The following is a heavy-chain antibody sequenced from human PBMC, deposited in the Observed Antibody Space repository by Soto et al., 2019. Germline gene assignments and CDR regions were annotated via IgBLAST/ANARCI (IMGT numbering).Heavy chain of an antibody. D-gene: IGHD3-9*01. Sequence: TSETLSLTCTVSGGSISSYYWIWIRQPPGKGLEWIGYIYYSGSTNYNPSLKSRVTISVDTSKNQFSLKLSSVTAADTAVYYCARDSTISTMDVWVKGTTVTVSS. CDR3: ARDSTISTMDV. J-gene: IGHJ6*04. V-gene: IGHV4-59*01. CDR1: GGSISSYY. CDR2: IYYSGST.